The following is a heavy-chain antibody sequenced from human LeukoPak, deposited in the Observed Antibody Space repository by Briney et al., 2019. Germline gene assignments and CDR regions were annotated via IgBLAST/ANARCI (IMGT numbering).Heavy chain of an antibody. V-gene: IGHV1-18*04. D-gene: IGHD3-22*01. Sequence: ASVKVSCKASGYTFTGYYMHWVRQAPGQGLEWMGWISAYNGNTNYAQKLQGRVTMTTDTSTSTAYMELRSLRSDDTAVYYCAREYYDSSGYYSRTYDYWGQGTLVTVSS. CDR1: GYTFTGYY. CDR2: ISAYNGNT. J-gene: IGHJ4*02. CDR3: AREYYDSSGYYSRTYDY.